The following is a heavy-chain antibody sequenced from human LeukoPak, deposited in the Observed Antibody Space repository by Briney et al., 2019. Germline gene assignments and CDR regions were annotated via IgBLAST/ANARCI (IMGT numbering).Heavy chain of an antibody. CDR1: GYTFTSYD. CDR3: ARGGFGSGSYSDY. D-gene: IGHD3-10*01. V-gene: IGHV1-8*01. CDR2: MNPNSGDT. J-gene: IGHJ4*02. Sequence: ASVKVSXKASGYTFTSYDINWVRQATGQGLEWMGWMNPNSGDTGYVQKFQGRVTMTRDTSISTAYMELSSLRSEDTAVYYCARGGFGSGSYSDYWGQGTLVTVSS.